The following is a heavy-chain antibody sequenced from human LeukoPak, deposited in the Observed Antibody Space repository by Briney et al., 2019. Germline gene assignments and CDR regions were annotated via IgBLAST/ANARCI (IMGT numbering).Heavy chain of an antibody. CDR1: GFTVSRND. V-gene: IGHV3-66*01. J-gene: IGHJ4*02. D-gene: IGHD3-10*01. Sequence: GGSLRLSCAASGFTVSRNDMSWVRQAPGKGLEWVSVIYSGGSSFYADSVKGRFSISRDKSKNTIFLQMNGLRAEDMAVYYCARGGDPVYFDDWGQGTLVTVSS. CDR3: ARGGDPVYFDD. CDR2: IYSGGSS.